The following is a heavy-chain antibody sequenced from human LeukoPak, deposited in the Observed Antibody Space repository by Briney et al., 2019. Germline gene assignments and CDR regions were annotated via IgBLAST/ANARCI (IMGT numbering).Heavy chain of an antibody. CDR1: GGSISSGSYY. CDR3: ARGIDY. Sequence: PSETLSLTCTVSGGSISSGSYYWSWIRQPAGKGLEWIGRIYTSGSTNYNPSLKSRVTISVDTSKNQFSLKLSSVTAADTAVYYCARGIDYWGRGTLVTVSS. CDR2: IYTSGST. V-gene: IGHV4-61*02. J-gene: IGHJ4*02.